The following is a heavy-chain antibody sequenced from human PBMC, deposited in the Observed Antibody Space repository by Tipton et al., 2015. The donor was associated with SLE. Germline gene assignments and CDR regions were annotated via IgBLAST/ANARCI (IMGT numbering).Heavy chain of an antibody. Sequence: SLRLSCAASGFTFSSYWMSWVRQAPGKGLEWVANIKQNGREKHWLDSVKGRFTISRDDAKNTLYLQMNSLRAEDTAVYYCARAGTLRFLEWLGGYYFDYWGQGTLVTVSS. CDR2: IKQNGREK. D-gene: IGHD3-3*01. CDR3: ARAGTLRFLEWLGGYYFDY. J-gene: IGHJ4*02. V-gene: IGHV3-7*01. CDR1: GFTFSSYW.